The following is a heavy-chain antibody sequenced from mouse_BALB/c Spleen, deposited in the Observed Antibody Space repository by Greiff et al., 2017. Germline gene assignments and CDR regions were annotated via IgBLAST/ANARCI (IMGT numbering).Heavy chain of an antibody. Sequence: EVMLVESGPSLVKPSQTLSLTCSVTGDSITSGYWNWIRKFPGNKLEYMGYISYSGSTYYNPSLKSRISITRDTSKNQYYLQLNSVTTEDTATYYCARSELTGTGYYAMDYWGQGTSVTVSS. CDR2: ISYSGST. V-gene: IGHV3-8*02. CDR3: ARSELTGTGYYAMDY. D-gene: IGHD4-1*01. J-gene: IGHJ4*01. CDR1: GDSITSGY.